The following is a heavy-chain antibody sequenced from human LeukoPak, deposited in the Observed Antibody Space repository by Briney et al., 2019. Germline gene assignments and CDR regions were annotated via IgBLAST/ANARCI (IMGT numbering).Heavy chain of an antibody. CDR1: GFTFSSYW. D-gene: IGHD6-19*01. Sequence: GGSLRLSCAASGFTFSSYWMSWVRQAPGKGLAWVANIKEDGSEKYYVDSVKGRFTISRDNAKNSLYPQMNSLRAEDTAVYYCARDWGVAGLFDPWGQGTLVTVSS. CDR2: IKEDGSEK. J-gene: IGHJ5*02. V-gene: IGHV3-7*05. CDR3: ARDWGVAGLFDP.